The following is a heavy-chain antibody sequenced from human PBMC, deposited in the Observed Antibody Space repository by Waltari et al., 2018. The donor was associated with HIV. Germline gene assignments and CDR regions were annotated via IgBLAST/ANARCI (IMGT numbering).Heavy chain of an antibody. J-gene: IGHJ5*02. CDR1: GLTFSTYS. D-gene: IGHD3-9*01. V-gene: IGHV3-21*01. CDR3: ARGLLTGYTLFDH. CDR2: ISSISTYI. Sequence: EVRLVESGGGLVKPGGSLRLSCGASGLTFSTYSMNWVRQAPGKGLEWLSSISSISTYIYYADSVKGRFTISRDNAKNSLYLQMNSLRAEDTAVYYCARGLLTGYTLFDHWGQGTLVTVSS.